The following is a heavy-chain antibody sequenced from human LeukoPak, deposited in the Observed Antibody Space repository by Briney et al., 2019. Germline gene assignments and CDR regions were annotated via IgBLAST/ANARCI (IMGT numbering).Heavy chain of an antibody. Sequence: SETLSLTCAVYGGSFSGYYWSWIRQPPGKGLEWIGEINHSGSTNYNPSLKSRVTISVDTSKNQFSLKLASLTAADTAVYYCARRPIVGSTGFYFDPWGPGTLVTVSS. CDR2: INHSGST. CDR1: GGSFSGYY. V-gene: IGHV4-34*01. CDR3: ARRPIVGSTGFYFDP. D-gene: IGHD1-26*01. J-gene: IGHJ5*02.